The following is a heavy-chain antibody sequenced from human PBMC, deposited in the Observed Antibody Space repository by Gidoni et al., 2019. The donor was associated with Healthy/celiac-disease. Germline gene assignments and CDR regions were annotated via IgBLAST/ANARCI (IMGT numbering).Heavy chain of an antibody. CDR1: GYTFTSYA. CDR2: INAGNGNT. Sequence: QVQLVQSGAEVKKPGASVKVSGKASGYTFTSYAMHWVRQAPGQRLEWMGWINAGNGNTKYSQKFQGRVTITRDTSASTAYMELSSLRSEDTAVYYCARDFRYSSSWYFFDYWGQGTLVTVSS. V-gene: IGHV1-3*01. CDR3: ARDFRYSSSWYFFDY. J-gene: IGHJ4*02. D-gene: IGHD6-13*01.